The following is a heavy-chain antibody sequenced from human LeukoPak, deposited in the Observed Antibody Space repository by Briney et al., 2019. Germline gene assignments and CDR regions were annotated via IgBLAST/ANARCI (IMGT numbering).Heavy chain of an antibody. CDR3: ASPTTVVGTFDY. D-gene: IGHD4-23*01. Sequence: PLASVTVSCKASGYTFTSYDINWVRQATGQGLEWMGWMNPNSGNTGYAQKFQGRVTITADKSTSTAYMELSSLRSEDTAVYYCASPTTVVGTFDYWGQGTLVTVSS. CDR1: GYTFTSYD. J-gene: IGHJ4*02. V-gene: IGHV1-8*03. CDR2: MNPNSGNT.